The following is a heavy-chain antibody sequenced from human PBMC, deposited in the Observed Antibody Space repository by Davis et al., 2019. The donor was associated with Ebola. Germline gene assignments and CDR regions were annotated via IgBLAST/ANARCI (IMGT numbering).Heavy chain of an antibody. Sequence: PGGSLRLSCAASGFTFTKYAMNWVRQAPGKGLEWVSAVSGSGGATFYADSVRGRFTVSRDNSKSTLYLQMDSLRAEDTAVYYCARGREDYLDYWGQGTLVTVSS. CDR3: ARGREDYLDY. V-gene: IGHV3-23*01. J-gene: IGHJ4*02. CDR1: GFTFTKYA. D-gene: IGHD1-26*01. CDR2: VSGSGGAT.